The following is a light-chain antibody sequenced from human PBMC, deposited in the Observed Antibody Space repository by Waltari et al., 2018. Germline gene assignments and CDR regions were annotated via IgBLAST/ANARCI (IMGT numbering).Light chain of an antibody. CDR1: QGVGKY. CDR2: HTS. Sequence: EIVLTQSPGTLSLSPGERATLSCRASQGVGKYLAWYQQRPGQAPRLLLYHTSIRATGIPDRFSCSGYGTYFSLTISRLEPEDFAVYYCQKYDFLPATFGQGTTVEIK. CDR3: QKYDFLPAT. J-gene: IGKJ1*01. V-gene: IGKV3-20*01.